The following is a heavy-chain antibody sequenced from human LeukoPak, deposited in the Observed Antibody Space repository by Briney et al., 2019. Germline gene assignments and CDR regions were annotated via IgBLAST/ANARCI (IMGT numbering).Heavy chain of an antibody. J-gene: IGHJ4*02. CDR3: ARQLLWFGELFDS. CDR1: GFTFSSYW. V-gene: IGHV3-74*01. CDR2: TNSDGTTT. D-gene: IGHD3-10*01. Sequence: PGGSLRLSCAASGFTFSSYWMHWVRQVPGKGLVWISRTNSDGTTTTYADSVKGRFTISRDNARNTLYLQMNSLTVEDTAVYYCARQLLWFGELFDSWGQGTLVTVSS.